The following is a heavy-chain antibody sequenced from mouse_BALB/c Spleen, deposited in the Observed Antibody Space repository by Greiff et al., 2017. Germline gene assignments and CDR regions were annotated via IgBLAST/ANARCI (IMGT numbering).Heavy chain of an antibody. CDR2: IYPYNGGT. V-gene: IGHV1S29*02. D-gene: IGHD2-1*01. J-gene: IGHJ4*01. Sequence: VHVKQSGPELVKPGASVKISCKASGYTFTDYNMHWVKQSHGKSLEWIGYIYPYNGGTGYNQKFKSKATLTVDNSSSTAYMELRSLTSEDSAVYYCAYGNIYAMDYWGQGTSVTVSS. CDR3: AYGNIYAMDY. CDR1: GYTFTDYN.